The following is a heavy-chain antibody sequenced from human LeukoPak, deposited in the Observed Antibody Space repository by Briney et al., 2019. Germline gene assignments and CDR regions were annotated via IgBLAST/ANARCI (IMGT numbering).Heavy chain of an antibody. CDR2: IYYHENT. D-gene: IGHD1-1*01. J-gene: IGHJ4*02. CDR1: GGSISSSSDY. Sequence: SQTLSLTCTVSGGSISSSSDYWGWIRQAPGKWMEWIGSIYYHENTYYNSSLKSRLTISVDTSKNQFSLKLNSVTAADTAVYFCARRAYSAAYWKHFDYWGQGTLVTVSS. CDR3: ARRAYSAAYWKHFDY. V-gene: IGHV4-39*01.